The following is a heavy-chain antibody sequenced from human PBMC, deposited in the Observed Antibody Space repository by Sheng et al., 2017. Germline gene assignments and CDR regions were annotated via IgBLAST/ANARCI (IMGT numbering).Heavy chain of an antibody. J-gene: IGHJ5*02. CDR1: GGSISSSSYY. Sequence: QLQLQESGPGLVKPSETLSLTCTVSGGSISSSSYYWGWIRQPPGKGLEWIGSIYYSGSTYYNPSLKSRVTISVDTSKNQFSLKLSSVTAADTAVYYCARDGSVKHDYYDSSPRAGFDPVGPGNPG. V-gene: IGHV4-39*07. CDR2: IYYSGST. CDR3: ARDGSVKHDYYDSSPRAGFDP. D-gene: IGHD3-22*01.